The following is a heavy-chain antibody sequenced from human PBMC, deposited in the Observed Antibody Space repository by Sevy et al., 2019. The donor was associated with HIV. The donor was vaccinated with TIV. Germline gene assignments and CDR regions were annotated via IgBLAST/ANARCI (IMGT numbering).Heavy chain of an antibody. J-gene: IGHJ6*03. CDR2: IIPIFGTA. CDR3: ARGRAYSGYDNYYYYMDV. D-gene: IGHD5-12*01. Sequence: ASVKVSCKASGGTFSSYAISWVRQAPGQGLEWMGGIIPIFGTANYAQKFQGRVTITADKSTSTAKMELSSLGSEDTAVYYCARGRAYSGYDNYYYYMDVWGKGTTVTVSS. CDR1: GGTFSSYA. V-gene: IGHV1-69*06.